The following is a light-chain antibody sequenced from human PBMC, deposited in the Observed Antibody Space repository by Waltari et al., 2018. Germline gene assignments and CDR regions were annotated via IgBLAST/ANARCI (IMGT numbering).Light chain of an antibody. J-gene: IGLJ3*02. CDR3: SAFAGSNNFGV. V-gene: IGLV2-8*01. CDR1: SRDIGGGNF. CDR2: DVN. Sequence: QSALTQPPSASGSPGQSVTISSPGTSRDIGGGNFVSLYQQRPGKAPRFLIYDVNKRPSGVSDRFSGSKSGNTASLTVSGLQPDDEATYYCSAFAGSNNFGVFGGGTKLTVL.